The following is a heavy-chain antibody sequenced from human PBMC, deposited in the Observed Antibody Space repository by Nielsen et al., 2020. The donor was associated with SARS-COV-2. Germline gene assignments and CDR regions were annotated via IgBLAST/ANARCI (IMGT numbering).Heavy chain of an antibody. J-gene: IGHJ4*02. V-gene: IGHV4-61*02. CDR3: ARVRPYYFDH. CDR2: FYPSGST. CDR1: GGSISSGNYY. Sequence: SETLSLTCTVSGGSISSGNYYWNWIRQPAGKGLEWIGRFYPSGSTNYNPSLKSRVTISVDTSKNQFSLRRSSVTAADTAVYYCARVRPYYFDHWGQGILVTISS.